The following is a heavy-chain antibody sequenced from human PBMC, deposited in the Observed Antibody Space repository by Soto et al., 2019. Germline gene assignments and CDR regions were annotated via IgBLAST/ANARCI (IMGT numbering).Heavy chain of an antibody. CDR2: SSYTGAT. V-gene: IGHV4-31*11. D-gene: IGHD4-4*01. CDR3: AFVPGRAYSPFFFDA. Sequence: SPTLSLTCAVSGDSFSSGGYSCNLIRHHPGNGLEEICYSSYTGATFYNPSLKSRVSISVDPSKKQFSLKLSSVTPADTAVYYCAFVPGRAYSPFFFDAWGQGGLVIVSS. J-gene: IGHJ4*02. CDR1: GDSFSSGGYS.